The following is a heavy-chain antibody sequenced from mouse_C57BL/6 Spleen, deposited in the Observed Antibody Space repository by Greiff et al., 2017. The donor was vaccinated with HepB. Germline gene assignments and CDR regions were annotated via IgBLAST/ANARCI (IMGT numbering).Heavy chain of an antibody. J-gene: IGHJ1*03. CDR3: ARSPAYYYGSSYYWYFDV. CDR2: INPNNGGT. D-gene: IGHD1-1*01. Sequence: EVQLQQSGPELVKPGASVKIPCKASGYTFTDYNMDWVKQSHGKSLEWIGDINPNNGGTIYNQKFKGKATLTVDKSSSTAYMELRSLTSEDTAVYYCARSPAYYYGSSYYWYFDVWGTGTTVTVSS. V-gene: IGHV1-18*01. CDR1: GYTFTDYN.